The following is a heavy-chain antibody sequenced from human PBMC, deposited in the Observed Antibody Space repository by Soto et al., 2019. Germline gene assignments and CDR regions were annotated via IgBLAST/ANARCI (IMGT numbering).Heavy chain of an antibody. Sequence: LSLTCAVYGGSFSGYYWSWIRQPPGKGLEWIGEINHSGSTNYNPSLKSRVTISVDTSKNQFSLKLSSVTAADTAVYYCARGPITTNPRFDPWGQGTLVTVSS. CDR1: GGSFSGYY. V-gene: IGHV4-34*01. J-gene: IGHJ5*02. D-gene: IGHD3-22*01. CDR2: INHSGST. CDR3: ARGPITTNPRFDP.